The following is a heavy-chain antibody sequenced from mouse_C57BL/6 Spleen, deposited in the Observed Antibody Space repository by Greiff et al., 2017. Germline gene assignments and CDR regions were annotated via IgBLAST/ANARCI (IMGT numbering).Heavy chain of an antibody. D-gene: IGHD2-2*01. CDR2: ISDGGSYT. CDR1: GFTFSSYA. CDR3: ARGYERYFDG. J-gene: IGHJ1*03. Sequence: EVMLVESGGGLVKPGGSLKLSCAASGFTFSSYAMSWVRQTPEKRLEWVATISDGGSYTYYPDNVKGRFTISRDNATNNLYLQMSHLKSEDTAMYYWARGYERYFDGWGTGTTVTVSS. V-gene: IGHV5-4*03.